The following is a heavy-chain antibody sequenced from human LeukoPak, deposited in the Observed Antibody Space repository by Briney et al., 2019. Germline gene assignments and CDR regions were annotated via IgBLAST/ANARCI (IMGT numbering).Heavy chain of an antibody. D-gene: IGHD3-10*01. CDR1: GGSISSSSYY. V-gene: IGHV4-39*01. CDR2: IYYSGST. CDR3: ARHRQTPYGSGSYYWFNP. Sequence: SETLSLSCTVSGGSISSSSYYWGWIRQPPGKGLEWIGSIYYSGSTYYNPSLKSRVTISVDTSKNQFSLKLSSVTAAHTAVYYCARHRQTPYGSGSYYWFNPWGQGTLVTVSS. J-gene: IGHJ5*02.